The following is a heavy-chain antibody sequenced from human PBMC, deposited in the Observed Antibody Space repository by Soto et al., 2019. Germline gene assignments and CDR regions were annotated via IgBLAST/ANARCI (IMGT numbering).Heavy chain of an antibody. CDR3: AGGRIVVVGSPAYYGMDV. J-gene: IGHJ6*02. V-gene: IGHV1-69*01. CDR2: IIPVFGLV. Sequence: QVHLLLQSGAEVKKPGSSVKVSCKASGGTPSNSAISWVRQAPGQGLEWMGGIIPVFGLVKYAQNFQGRGTITADESTNTAYMERSSLRPEDTAVYYCAGGRIVVVGSPAYYGMDVWGQGPTVTVSS. CDR1: GGTPSNSA. D-gene: IGHD3-22*01.